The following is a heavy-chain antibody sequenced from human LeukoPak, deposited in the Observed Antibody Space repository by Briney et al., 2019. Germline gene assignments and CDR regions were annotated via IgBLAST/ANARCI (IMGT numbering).Heavy chain of an antibody. Sequence: GGSLRLSCAASGFTVSSNYMSWVRQAPGKGLEWVSVIYSGGSTYYADSVKGRFTISRDNAKNSLYLQMNSLRAEDTAVYYCARDGNWGSPYYYGMDVWGQGTTVTVSS. CDR1: GFTVSSNY. D-gene: IGHD7-27*01. J-gene: IGHJ6*02. CDR3: ARDGNWGSPYYYGMDV. V-gene: IGHV3-66*01. CDR2: IYSGGST.